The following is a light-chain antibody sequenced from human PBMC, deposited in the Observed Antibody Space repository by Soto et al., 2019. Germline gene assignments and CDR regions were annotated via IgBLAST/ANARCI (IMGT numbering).Light chain of an antibody. CDR2: GAS. CDR3: QQYGSSPWT. J-gene: IGKJ1*01. CDR1: QSIRSNY. Sequence: ETVLTQSPGTLSLSPGERATLSCRASQSIRSNYLAWYRQTPGQAPRLLIYGASKRASGIADRFSGSGSGTHFTLIISRLEPEDFALYYCQQYGSSPWTFGQGTKVEIK. V-gene: IGKV3-20*01.